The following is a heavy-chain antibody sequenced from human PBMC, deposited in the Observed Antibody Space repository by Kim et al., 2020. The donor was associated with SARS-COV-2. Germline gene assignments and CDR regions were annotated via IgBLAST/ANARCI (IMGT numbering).Heavy chain of an antibody. CDR3: ARDIRDYYDSSGYLEPNWFDP. V-gene: IGHV1-18*04. Sequence: ASVKVSCKASGYTFTSYGISWVRQAPGQGLEWMGWISAYNGNTNYAQKLQGRVTMTTDTSTSTAYMELRSLRSDDTAVYYCARDIRDYYDSSGYLEPNWFDPWGQGTLVTVSS. D-gene: IGHD3-22*01. J-gene: IGHJ5*02. CDR2: ISAYNGNT. CDR1: GYTFTSYG.